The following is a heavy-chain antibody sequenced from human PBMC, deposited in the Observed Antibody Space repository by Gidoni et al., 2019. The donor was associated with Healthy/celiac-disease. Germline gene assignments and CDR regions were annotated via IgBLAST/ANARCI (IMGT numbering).Heavy chain of an antibody. CDR2: ISWNSGSI. CDR3: AKDKSDVDAFDI. CDR1: GFTFDDYA. V-gene: IGHV3-9*01. J-gene: IGHJ3*02. Sequence: EVQLVESGGGLVQPGRSLRLSCAASGFTFDDYAMHWVRQAPGKGLEWVSGISWNSGSIGYADSVKGRFTISRDNAKNSLYLQMNSLRAEDTALYYCAKDKSDVDAFDIWGQGTMVTVSS.